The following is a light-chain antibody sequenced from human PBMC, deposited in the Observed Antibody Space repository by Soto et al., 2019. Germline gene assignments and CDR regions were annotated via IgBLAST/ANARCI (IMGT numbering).Light chain of an antibody. J-gene: IGLJ1*01. CDR2: GVK. V-gene: IGLV2-14*01. CDR3: SSYTTSYSYV. CDR1: GRDIGAYDY. Sequence: QSALTQPASVSGSPGQSITISCTGSGRDIGAYDYVSWYQQHPGKAPKLIIYGVKNRPSGVSNRFSASKSAFTASLTISGLQTEDEADYYCSSYTTSYSYVFGAGTKLTVL.